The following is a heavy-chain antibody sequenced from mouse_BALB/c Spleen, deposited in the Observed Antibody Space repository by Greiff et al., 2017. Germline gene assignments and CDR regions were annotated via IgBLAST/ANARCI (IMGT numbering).Heavy chain of an antibody. Sequence: VMLVESGPGLVQPSQSLSITCTASGFSLTSYGVHWVRQSPGKGLEWLGVIWSGGSTDYNAAFISRLSISKDNSKSQVFFKMNSLQANDTAIYYCASQSTMMRGFAYWGQGTLVTVSA. CDR3: ASQSTMMRGFAY. D-gene: IGHD2-4*01. V-gene: IGHV2-2*02. J-gene: IGHJ3*01. CDR2: IWSGGST. CDR1: GFSLTSYG.